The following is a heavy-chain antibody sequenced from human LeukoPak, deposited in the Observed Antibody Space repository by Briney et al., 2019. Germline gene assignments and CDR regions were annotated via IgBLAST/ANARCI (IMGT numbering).Heavy chain of an antibody. CDR1: GGTFNSYA. CDR3: ARHSGYHSTMYLDY. Sequence: SVKVSCKTSGGTFNSYAISWVRQAPGQGLEWMGGITAIFRTTNYAQKFQGRVTITADESMSTVYMELSSLRSEDTAVCYCARHSGYHSTMYLDYWGQGTLVTVSS. D-gene: IGHD3-22*01. CDR2: ITAIFRTT. J-gene: IGHJ4*02. V-gene: IGHV1-69*13.